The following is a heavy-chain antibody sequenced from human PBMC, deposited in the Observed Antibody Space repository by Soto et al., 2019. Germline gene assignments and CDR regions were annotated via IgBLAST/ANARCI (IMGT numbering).Heavy chain of an antibody. Sequence: EVQLVESGGGLVQPGRSLRLSCAASGFTFDDYAMHWVRQAPGKGLEWVSGISWNSGSIGYADSVKGRFTISRDNAKNSLYLQMNSLRAEDTALYDCAKHRGLVLSFYFDYWGQGTLVTVSS. CDR2: ISWNSGSI. D-gene: IGHD6-19*01. J-gene: IGHJ4*02. V-gene: IGHV3-9*01. CDR3: AKHRGLVLSFYFDY. CDR1: GFTFDDYA.